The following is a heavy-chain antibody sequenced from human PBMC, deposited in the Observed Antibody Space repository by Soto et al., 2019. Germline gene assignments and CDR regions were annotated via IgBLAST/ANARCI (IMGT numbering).Heavy chain of an antibody. Sequence: GGSLRLSCAASGFTFSSYGMHWVRQAPGKGLEWVAVISYDGSNKYYADSVKGRFTISRDNSKNTLYLQMNSLRAEDTAVYYCAKVSRSWSGYYYYYGMDVWGQGTTVTVSS. D-gene: IGHD3-3*01. V-gene: IGHV3-30*18. J-gene: IGHJ6*02. CDR3: AKVSRSWSGYYYYYGMDV. CDR1: GFTFSSYG. CDR2: ISYDGSNK.